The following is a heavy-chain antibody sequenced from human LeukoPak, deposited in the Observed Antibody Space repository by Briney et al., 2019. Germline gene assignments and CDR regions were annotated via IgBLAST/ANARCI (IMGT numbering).Heavy chain of an antibody. J-gene: IGHJ6*03. V-gene: IGHV4-4*07. CDR3: ARDVNGVSSWYVYYYMDV. Sequence: PSETLSLTCTVSGGSISSYYWSWIRQPAGKGLEWIGRIYSSGSTDYNPSLKSRVTISVDKSKNQFSLKLSSVTAADTAVYYCARDVNGVSSWYVYYYMDVWGKGTTVTVSS. CDR1: GGSISSYY. CDR2: IYSSGST. D-gene: IGHD6-13*01.